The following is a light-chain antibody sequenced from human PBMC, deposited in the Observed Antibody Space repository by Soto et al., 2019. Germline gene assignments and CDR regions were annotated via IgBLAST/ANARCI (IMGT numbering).Light chain of an antibody. V-gene: IGLV2-14*01. CDR2: EVN. Sequence: QSLLSEAACVSGSPGESITISCSGTRRDIGGYNYVSWYQHHPGKAPKLMIYEVNTRPSGVSDRFSGSKSGNTASLTISGLQAEDEADYYCRSYTSSSTYVFGSGTKVTVL. J-gene: IGLJ1*01. CDR3: RSYTSSSTYV. CDR1: RRDIGGYNY.